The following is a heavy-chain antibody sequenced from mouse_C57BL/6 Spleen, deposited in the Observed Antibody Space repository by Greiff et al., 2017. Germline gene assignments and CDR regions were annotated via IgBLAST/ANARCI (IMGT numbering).Heavy chain of an antibody. Sequence: VQLQQSGPELVKPGASVKIPCKASGYTFTDYNMDWVKQSHGKSLEWIGDINPNNGGTIYNQKFKGKATLTVDKSSSTAYLELRSLTSEDTAVYYCARGYGSSYPYYAMGYWGQGTSVTVSS. D-gene: IGHD1-1*01. CDR2: INPNNGGT. CDR3: ARGYGSSYPYYAMGY. CDR1: GYTFTDYN. V-gene: IGHV1-18*01. J-gene: IGHJ4*01.